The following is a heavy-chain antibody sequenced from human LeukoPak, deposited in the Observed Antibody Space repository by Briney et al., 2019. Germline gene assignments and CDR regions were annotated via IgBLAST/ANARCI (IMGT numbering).Heavy chain of an antibody. CDR3: ARDRFDDSSGYYYHYYYYMDV. J-gene: IGHJ6*03. Sequence: SETLSLTCAVYGGPFSGYYWSWIRQPPGKGLEWIGEINHSGSTNYNPSLKSRVTISVDTSKNQFSLKLSSVTAADTAVYYCARDRFDDSSGYYYHYYYYMDVWGKGTTVTVSS. CDR1: GGPFSGYY. V-gene: IGHV4-34*01. D-gene: IGHD3-22*01. CDR2: INHSGST.